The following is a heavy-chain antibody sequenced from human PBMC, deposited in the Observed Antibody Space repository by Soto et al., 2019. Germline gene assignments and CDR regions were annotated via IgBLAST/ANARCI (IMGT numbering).Heavy chain of an antibody. CDR3: ARVKGNPYGMDV. V-gene: IGHV1-2*02. D-gene: IGHD4-4*01. CDR2: INPISGDT. J-gene: IGHJ6*02. Sequence: GASVKVSCKASGYTFTSYGISWVRQAPGQGLEWMGWINPISGDTDYAQKFQDRVTMTRDTSISTAYMDLSRLMSGDTAVYYCARVKGNPYGMDVWGQGTTVTVSS. CDR1: GYTFTSYG.